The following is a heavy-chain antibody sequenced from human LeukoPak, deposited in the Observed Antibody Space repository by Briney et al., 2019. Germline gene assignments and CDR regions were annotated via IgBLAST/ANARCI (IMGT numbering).Heavy chain of an antibody. CDR1: GGSFSGYY. CDR3: ARVVYSGYDFRGAMDV. Sequence: PSETLSLTCPVYGGSFSGYYCNWIRQPPGKGLEGIGEINHSGSTNCNPSLKSRVTISVDTSKNEFSLKKSSVTAADTAVYYCARVVYSGYDFRGAMDVWGKGTTVTVSS. D-gene: IGHD5-12*01. CDR2: INHSGST. J-gene: IGHJ6*03. V-gene: IGHV4-34*01.